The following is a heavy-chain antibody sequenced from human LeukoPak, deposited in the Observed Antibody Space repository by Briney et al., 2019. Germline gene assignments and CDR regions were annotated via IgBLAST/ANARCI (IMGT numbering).Heavy chain of an antibody. CDR1: GGSLSGYY. V-gene: IGHV4-34*01. CDR3: ARVVRWFGELYLDY. J-gene: IGHJ4*02. D-gene: IGHD3-10*01. CDR2: INHSGST. Sequence: NPSETLSLTCAVYGGSLSGYYWSWIRQPPGKGLEWIGEINHSGSTNYNPSLKSRVTISVDTSKNQFSLKLSSVTAADTAVYYCARVVRWFGELYLDYWGQGTLVTVSS.